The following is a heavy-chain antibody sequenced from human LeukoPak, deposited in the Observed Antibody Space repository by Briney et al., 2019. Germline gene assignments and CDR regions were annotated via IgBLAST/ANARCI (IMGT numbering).Heavy chain of an antibody. V-gene: IGHV3-7*01. CDR1: GFTFSSYW. D-gene: IGHD1-26*01. CDR3: ARFGGSYQIDY. J-gene: IGHJ4*02. CDR2: IKHDGSEK. Sequence: GGSLRLSCAASGFTFSSYWMNWVRQAPGKGLEWVANIKHDGSEKYYVDSVKGRFTISRDNAKNSLYLQMNSLRAEDTAVYYCARFGGSYQIDYWGQGTLVTVSS.